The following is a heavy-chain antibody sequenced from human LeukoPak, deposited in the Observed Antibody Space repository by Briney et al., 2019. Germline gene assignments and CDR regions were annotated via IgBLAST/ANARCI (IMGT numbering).Heavy chain of an antibody. D-gene: IGHD6-13*01. Sequence: PGGSLRLSCAASGFTFDDYGMSWVRHAPGKGLEWVSGINWNGGSTVYADSVKGRFTISRDNAKNSLYLQMNSLRAEDTALYYCAREGGMAIAAAAKLDYWGQGTLVTVSS. CDR1: GFTFDDYG. V-gene: IGHV3-20*04. CDR3: AREGGMAIAAAAKLDY. CDR2: INWNGGST. J-gene: IGHJ4*02.